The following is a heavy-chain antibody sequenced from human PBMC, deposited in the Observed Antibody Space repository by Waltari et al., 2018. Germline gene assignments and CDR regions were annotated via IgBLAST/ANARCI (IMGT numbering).Heavy chain of an antibody. V-gene: IGHV1-69*04. D-gene: IGHD3-10*01. Sequence: QVQLVQSGAEVKKPGCSVKVSCKASGGTFSSYAISWVRQATGQGLEWMGMILPSLAIANYAAYFQGIGKITADKSTCTAYLDLSSRISEDTAWYYCASGLWFGESYNLWLDAFDIWGQGTMVTVSS. J-gene: IGHJ3*02. CDR3: ASGLWFGESYNLWLDAFDI. CDR1: GGTFSSYA. CDR2: ILPSLAIA.